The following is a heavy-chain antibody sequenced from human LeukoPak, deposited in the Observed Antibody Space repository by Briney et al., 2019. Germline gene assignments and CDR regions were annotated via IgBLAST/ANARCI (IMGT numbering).Heavy chain of an antibody. CDR3: ARVVVLMVYAKGTASDYYYMDV. D-gene: IGHD2-8*01. V-gene: IGHV1-2*02. J-gene: IGHJ6*03. Sequence: ASVKVSCKASGYTFTGYYMHWVRQAPGQGLEWMGWINPNSGGTNYAQKFQGRVTMTRDTSISTAYMELSRLRSDDTAVYYCARVVVLMVYAKGTASDYYYMDVWGKGTTVTVSS. CDR1: GYTFTGYY. CDR2: INPNSGGT.